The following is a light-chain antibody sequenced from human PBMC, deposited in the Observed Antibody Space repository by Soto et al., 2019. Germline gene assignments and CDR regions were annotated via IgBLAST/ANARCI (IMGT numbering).Light chain of an antibody. Sequence: QSALTQPASVSGSPGQSITISCTGTSSDVGGYDYVSWYQQHPGKAPKLIIYEVTPRPSGVSNRFSGSKSGNTASLTISGLRAEVEADYYCNSYARSTSVVFGGGTKLTVL. CDR3: NSYARSTSVV. J-gene: IGLJ2*01. CDR2: EVT. CDR1: SSDVGGYDY. V-gene: IGLV2-14*01.